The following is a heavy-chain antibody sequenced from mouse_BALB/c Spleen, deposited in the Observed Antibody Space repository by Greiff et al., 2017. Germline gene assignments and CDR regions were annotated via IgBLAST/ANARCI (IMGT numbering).Heavy chain of an antibody. Sequence: QVHVKQPGAELVKPGASVKMSCKASGYTFTSYWMHWVKQRPGQGLEWIGVIDPSDSYTSYNQKFKGKATLTVDTSSSTAYMQLSSLTSEDSAVYYCTRPRPRGAMDYWGQGTSVTVSS. CDR2: IDPSDSYT. CDR1: GYTFTSYW. J-gene: IGHJ4*01. CDR3: TRPRPRGAMDY. V-gene: IGHV1S127*01.